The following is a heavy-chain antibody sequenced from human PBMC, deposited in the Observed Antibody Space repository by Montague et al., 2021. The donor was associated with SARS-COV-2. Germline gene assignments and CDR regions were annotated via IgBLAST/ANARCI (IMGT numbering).Heavy chain of an antibody. CDR1: GFTFSSYW. J-gene: IGHJ4*02. Sequence: SLRLSCAASGFTFSSYWMHWVRQAPGKGLVWVSRINSDGSSTSYADSVKGRFTISRDNAKNTLYLQMNSLRAEDTAVYYCARDLEGIAAAGTGGLDYWGQGTLVTVSS. V-gene: IGHV3-74*01. D-gene: IGHD6-13*01. CDR2: INSDGSST. CDR3: ARDLEGIAAAGTGGLDY.